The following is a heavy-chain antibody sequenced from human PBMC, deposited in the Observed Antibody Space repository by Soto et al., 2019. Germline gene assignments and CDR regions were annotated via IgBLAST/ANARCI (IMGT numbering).Heavy chain of an antibody. CDR3: VRTARQGAVAPHWFDR. Sequence: SETLSLTCAVYGGSFSGYYFTWIRQPPGKALEWIGEINHSGSTKYNPSLKSRVTISVDTSKNQFSLKLTSVTAAETAVYYCVRTARQGAVAPHWFDRWGQGTQVTVSS. J-gene: IGHJ5*02. CDR2: INHSGST. V-gene: IGHV4-34*01. D-gene: IGHD2-21*02. CDR1: GGSFSGYY.